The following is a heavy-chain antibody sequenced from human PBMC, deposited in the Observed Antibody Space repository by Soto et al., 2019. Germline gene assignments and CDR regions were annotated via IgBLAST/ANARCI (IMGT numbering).Heavy chain of an antibody. D-gene: IGHD3-22*01. Sequence: ASVKVSCKASGYTFINNAITWVRQAPGQGLEWMGWISTENGNTNYAQNLQGRVILTRDRSTNTAYMELRSLRPEDTATYYCARDSSSGTFDNWGQGALVTVSS. J-gene: IGHJ4*02. CDR2: ISTENGNT. V-gene: IGHV1-18*04. CDR1: GYTFINNA. CDR3: ARDSSSGTFDN.